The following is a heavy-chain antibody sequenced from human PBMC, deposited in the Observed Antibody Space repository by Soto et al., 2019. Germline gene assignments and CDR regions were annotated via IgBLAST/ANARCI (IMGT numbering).Heavy chain of an antibody. CDR3: GKGPNGNCSGDFDY. V-gene: IGHV3-23*01. CDR2: IGSSGGTT. D-gene: IGHD2-15*01. J-gene: IGHJ4*01. Sequence: PGGSLRLSCAASGFTFSNYAMSWVRQAPGKGLEWVSGIGSSGGTTHLADSVKGRFTISRDNSKNTLYLQMNSLRVEDTAVYYCGKGPNGNCSGDFDYWGQGTLVTVSS. CDR1: GFTFSNYA.